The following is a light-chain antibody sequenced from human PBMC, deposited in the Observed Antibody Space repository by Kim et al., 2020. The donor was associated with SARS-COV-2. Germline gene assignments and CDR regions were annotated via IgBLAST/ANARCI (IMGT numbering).Light chain of an antibody. Sequence: DIQMTQSPSSLPASVGDRVTITCQASQDIKNYLNWYQQKPGEASKALIYDASNLETGVPSRFSGGGSGTDFSFTISSLQPEDFATYYCQQYDNVPITFGQGTRWRLN. V-gene: IGKV1-33*01. J-gene: IGKJ5*01. CDR3: QQYDNVPIT. CDR2: DAS. CDR1: QDIKNY.